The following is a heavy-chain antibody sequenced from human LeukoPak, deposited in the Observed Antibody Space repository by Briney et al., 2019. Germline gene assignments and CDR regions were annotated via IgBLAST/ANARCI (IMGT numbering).Heavy chain of an antibody. Sequence: SETLSLTCTVSGGAFSTYYWSWVRQPAGKGLEWIGRIYTSGSTNYNPSLKSRVTLSVDTSKNQFSLKLSCVTAADTAVYYCARDGGIWDFQHWGQGTLVTVSS. V-gene: IGHV4-4*07. CDR1: GGAFSTYY. CDR2: IYTSGST. J-gene: IGHJ1*01. CDR3: ARDGGIWDFQH. D-gene: IGHD7-27*01.